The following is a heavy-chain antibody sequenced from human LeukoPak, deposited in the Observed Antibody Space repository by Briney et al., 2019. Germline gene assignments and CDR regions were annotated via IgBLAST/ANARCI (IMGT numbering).Heavy chain of an antibody. CDR3: ARRGAFTGYYYYGMDV. CDR1: GGSISSSSYY. Sequence: SETLSPTCTVSGGSISSSSYYWGWIRQPPGKGLEWIGSIYYSGSTYYNPSLKSRVTISVDTSKNQFSLKLSSVTAADTAVYYCARRGAFTGYYYYGMDVWGQGTTVTVSS. V-gene: IGHV4-39*01. CDR2: IYYSGST. J-gene: IGHJ6*02. D-gene: IGHD3-10*01.